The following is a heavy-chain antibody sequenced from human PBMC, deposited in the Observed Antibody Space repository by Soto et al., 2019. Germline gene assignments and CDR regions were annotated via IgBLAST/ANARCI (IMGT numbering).Heavy chain of an antibody. V-gene: IGHV3-33*01. D-gene: IGHD2-2*01. Sequence: QVQLVASGGGVVQPGRSLRLSCAASGFTFSSYGMHWVRQAPGTGLEWVADIWYDGSNKYYADSVKGQFTITRDKSKNTRFLQMNIVRAEDTAVYYCARDYLVVPHRVIDYWGQGTLVTVSS. CDR2: IWYDGSNK. J-gene: IGHJ4*02. CDR1: GFTFSSYG. CDR3: ARDYLVVPHRVIDY.